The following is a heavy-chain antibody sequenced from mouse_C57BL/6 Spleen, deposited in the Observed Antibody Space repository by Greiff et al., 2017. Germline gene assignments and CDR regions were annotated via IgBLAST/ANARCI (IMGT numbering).Heavy chain of an antibody. D-gene: IGHD1-1*01. CDR1: GYAFSSSW. Sequence: QVQLQQSGPELVKPGASVKISCKASGYAFSSSWMNWVKQRPGKGLEWIGRIYPGDGDPNYNGKFKGKATLTADKSSSTAYMQLSSLTSEDSAVYFCANYYGSDYAMDYWGQGTSVTVSS. J-gene: IGHJ4*01. CDR2: IYPGDGDP. CDR3: ANYYGSDYAMDY. V-gene: IGHV1-82*01.